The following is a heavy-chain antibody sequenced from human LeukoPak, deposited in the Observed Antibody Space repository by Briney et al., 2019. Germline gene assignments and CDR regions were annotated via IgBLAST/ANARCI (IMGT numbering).Heavy chain of an antibody. Sequence: GGSLRLSCTASGFAFSSYAMSWVRQAPGVGLEWVSAIDGGGGRTWHADSVRGRFTISRDNSKNTLFMQMNSLRAEDTAVYYCASSFGGSYYFDYWGQGTLVTVSS. J-gene: IGHJ4*02. D-gene: IGHD1-26*01. CDR2: IDGGGGRT. CDR3: ASSFGGSYYFDY. V-gene: IGHV3-23*01. CDR1: GFAFSSYA.